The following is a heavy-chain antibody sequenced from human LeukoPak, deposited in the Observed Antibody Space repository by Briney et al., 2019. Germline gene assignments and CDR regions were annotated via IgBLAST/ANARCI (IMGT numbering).Heavy chain of an antibody. CDR3: AKGRGAGWFDP. V-gene: IGHV3-23*01. CDR1: GFTLSTYA. CDR2: ISGSGGNT. D-gene: IGHD5-12*01. J-gene: IGHJ5*02. Sequence: GGSLRLSCAASGFTLSTYAMSWVRQAPGKGLEWVSTISGSGGNTYYADSVKGRFTISRDNSKNTLYLQMNSLRAEDTAVYYCAKGRGAGWFDPWGQGTLVTVSS.